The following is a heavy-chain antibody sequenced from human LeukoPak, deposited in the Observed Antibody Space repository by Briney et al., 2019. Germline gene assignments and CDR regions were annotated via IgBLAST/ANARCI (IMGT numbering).Heavy chain of an antibody. D-gene: IGHD1-26*01. CDR1: GGTFSSYA. CDR2: IIPIFGTA. J-gene: IGHJ6*02. V-gene: IGHV1-69*13. Sequence: SVKVSCKASGGTFSSYAISWVRQAPGQGLEWMGGIIPIFGTANYAQKFQGRVTITADGSTSTAYMELSSLRSEDTAVYYCARLWELRGPYYYYGMDVWGQGTTVTVSS. CDR3: ARLWELRGPYYYYGMDV.